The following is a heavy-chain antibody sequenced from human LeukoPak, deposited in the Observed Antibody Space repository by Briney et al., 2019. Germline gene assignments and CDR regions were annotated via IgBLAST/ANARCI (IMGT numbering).Heavy chain of an antibody. CDR1: GGSISSGGHY. Sequence: PSETLSLTCTVSGGSISSGGHYWSWIRQPAGKGLEYLGRISSTGSTNYNPSLRSRVTISADTSKNHFSLKLTSVTAADTAVYYCARDQTYSGSGIYTYFGYWGQGILVTVSS. D-gene: IGHD3-10*01. J-gene: IGHJ4*02. V-gene: IGHV4-61*02. CDR3: ARDQTYSGSGIYTYFGY. CDR2: ISSTGST.